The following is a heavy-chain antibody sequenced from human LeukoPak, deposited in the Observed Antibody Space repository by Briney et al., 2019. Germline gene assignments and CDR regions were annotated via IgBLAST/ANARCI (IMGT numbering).Heavy chain of an antibody. CDR3: ARDAQWLVPEGCYFYMDV. CDR2: ISSSSSYI. Sequence: GGSLRLSCAGSGFTFSRYSMNWFRQAPGKGLEGVSSISSSSSYIFYADSVKGRFTISRDNANNSLYLQMSSLRAEDTAVYYCARDAQWLVPEGCYFYMDVWGKGTTVTVSS. J-gene: IGHJ6*03. CDR1: GFTFSRYS. V-gene: IGHV3-21*01. D-gene: IGHD6-19*01.